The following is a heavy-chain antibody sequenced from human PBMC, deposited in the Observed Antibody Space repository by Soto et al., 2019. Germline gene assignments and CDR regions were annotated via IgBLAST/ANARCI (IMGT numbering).Heavy chain of an antibody. J-gene: IGHJ4*02. D-gene: IGHD6-19*01. CDR2: IYYSGDT. CDR1: GGSISSSSYY. V-gene: IGHV4-39*01. CDR3: ARRKAVAAYYFDS. Sequence: QLQLQESGPGLVKPSETLSLTCTVFGGSISSSSYYWGWIRQPPGKGLEWIGSIYYSGDTYYNPSLKRRVTISVDMSKNQFSLKLRSVTAADTAVYYCARRKAVAAYYFDSWGQGTLVTVSS.